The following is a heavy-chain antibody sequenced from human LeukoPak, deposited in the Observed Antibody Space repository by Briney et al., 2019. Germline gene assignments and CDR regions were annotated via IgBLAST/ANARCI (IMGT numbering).Heavy chain of an antibody. CDR2: ISGSGGST. CDR1: GFTFSSFA. Sequence: GGSLRLSCAASGFTFSSFAMSWVRQAPGKGLEWVSAISGSGGSTYYADSVKGRFTISRDNSKNTLYLQMNSLRAEDTAVYYCAKVRSGDIAAALNYWGQGTLVPVSS. J-gene: IGHJ4*02. V-gene: IGHV3-23*01. CDR3: AKVRSGDIAAALNY. D-gene: IGHD6-13*01.